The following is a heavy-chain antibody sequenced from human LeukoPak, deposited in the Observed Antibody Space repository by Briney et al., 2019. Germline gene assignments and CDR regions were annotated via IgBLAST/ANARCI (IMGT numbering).Heavy chain of an antibody. CDR3: ARGSSSSWFSYYYYYYMDV. CDR1: GFTFRSYA. J-gene: IGHJ6*03. CDR2: ISGSGGSP. Sequence: GGSLRLSCAASGFTFRSYAMSWVRQAPGKGLEWVSAISGSGGSPYYADSVKGRFTISRDNSKNTLFLEMNSLRAEDTAVYYCARGSSSSWFSYYYYYYMDVWGKGTTVTISS. V-gene: IGHV3-23*01. D-gene: IGHD6-13*01.